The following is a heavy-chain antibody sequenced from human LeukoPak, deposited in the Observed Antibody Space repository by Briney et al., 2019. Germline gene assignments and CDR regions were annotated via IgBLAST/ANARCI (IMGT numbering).Heavy chain of an antibody. J-gene: IGHJ5*02. D-gene: IGHD6-13*01. CDR3: VTTTDTYSSIWFDP. CDR1: RYGFTEYW. V-gene: IGHV5-51*01. Sequence: GESLKISCKASRYGFTEYWIGWVRQGPGKGLEWVGIIYPGDSDTRYSPTFQGQVTISADRSISTAYLQWSSLKASDTAMYYCVTTTDTYSSIWFDPWGQGTLVTVSS. CDR2: IYPGDSDT.